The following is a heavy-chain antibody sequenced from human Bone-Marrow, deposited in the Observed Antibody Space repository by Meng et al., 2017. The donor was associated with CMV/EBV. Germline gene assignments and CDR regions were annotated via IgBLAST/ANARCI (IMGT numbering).Heavy chain of an antibody. J-gene: IGHJ4*01. CDR1: GFAFSTFG. CDR2: ISKDGRNE. Sequence: ATSGFAFSTFGMHWVRQAPGKGLDWVAVISKDGRNEYYADSVKGRFTISRDNSKSTLYVQMNSLRAEDTAVYYCARGEGSTSWYLDYWGHGTLVTVSS. V-gene: IGHV3-30*03. D-gene: IGHD6-13*01. CDR3: ARGEGSTSWYLDY.